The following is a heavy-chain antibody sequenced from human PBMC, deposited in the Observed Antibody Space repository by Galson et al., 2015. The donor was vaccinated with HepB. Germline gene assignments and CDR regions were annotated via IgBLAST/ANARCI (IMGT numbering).Heavy chain of an antibody. Sequence: PGKGLEWIGYIYYSGSTNYNPSLKSRVTISVDTSKNQFSLKLSSVTAADTAVYYCARDRGYCSGGSCYPNWFDPWGQGTLVTVSS. D-gene: IGHD2-15*01. V-gene: IGHV4-59*01. CDR3: ARDRGYCSGGSCYPNWFDP. CDR2: IYYSGST. J-gene: IGHJ5*02.